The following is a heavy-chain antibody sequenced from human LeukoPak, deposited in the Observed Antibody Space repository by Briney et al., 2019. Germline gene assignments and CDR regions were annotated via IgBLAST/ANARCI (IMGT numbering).Heavy chain of an antibody. CDR1: GFTFSSYA. J-gene: IGHJ6*03. CDR2: ISGSGGST. Sequence: PGGSLRLSCAASGFTFSSYAMSWVRQAPGKGLEWVSAISGSGGSTYYADSVKGRFTISRDNSKNTLYLQMSSLRAEDTAVYYCAKRGTTDYYYYYYMDVWGKGTTVTVSS. CDR3: AKRGTTDYYYYYYMDV. D-gene: IGHD1-7*01. V-gene: IGHV3-23*01.